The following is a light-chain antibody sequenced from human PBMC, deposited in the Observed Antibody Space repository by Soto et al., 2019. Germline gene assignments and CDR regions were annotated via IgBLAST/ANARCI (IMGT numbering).Light chain of an antibody. Sequence: EIVMTQSPATLSVSQGERATLSCRASQNVGIDLAWFQQKPGQAPRLLIYGASTRATGIPARFSGSGSGTDFTLTISSLEPDDFAVYYCQQRSNWQITFGQGTRLEIK. V-gene: IGKV3D-11*02. CDR2: GAS. CDR3: QQRSNWQIT. J-gene: IGKJ5*01. CDR1: QNVGID.